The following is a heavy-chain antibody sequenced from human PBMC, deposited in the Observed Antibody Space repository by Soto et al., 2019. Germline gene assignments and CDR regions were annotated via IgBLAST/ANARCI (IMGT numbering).Heavy chain of an antibody. Sequence: QVQLVQSGAEVKKPGASVKVSCKASGYTFTSYGISWVRQAPGQGLEWMGWISAYNGNTNYAQKLQGRVTMTTDTSTSTXXMXLXXLRSDDKAVYYCARDTLYCISTSCQTFYYYHGMDVWGQGTTVTVSS. J-gene: IGHJ6*02. D-gene: IGHD2-2*01. CDR3: ARDTLYCISTSCQTFYYYHGMDV. CDR1: GYTFTSYG. V-gene: IGHV1-18*01. CDR2: ISAYNGNT.